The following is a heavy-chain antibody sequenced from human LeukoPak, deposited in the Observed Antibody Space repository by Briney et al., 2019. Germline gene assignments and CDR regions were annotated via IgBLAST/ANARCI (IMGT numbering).Heavy chain of an antibody. CDR3: ARGYYYGMDV. CDR1: GFSFSGFW. V-gene: IGHV3-74*01. J-gene: IGHJ6*02. Sequence: GGSLRLSCAASGFSFSGFWMHWVRQAPGKGLVWVSRINSDGRGTSHADSVKGRFTTSRDNAKNTLYLQMNSLRPEDTAVYYCARGYYYGMDVWGQGTTVTVSS. CDR2: INSDGRGT.